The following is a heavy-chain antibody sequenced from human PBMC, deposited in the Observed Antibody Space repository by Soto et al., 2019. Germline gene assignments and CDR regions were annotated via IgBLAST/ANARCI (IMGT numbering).Heavy chain of an antibody. CDR2: ISYDGSNK. V-gene: IGHV3-30*18. CDR1: GFTFSSYG. CDR3: AKPIFGVVIPYYYGMDV. J-gene: IGHJ6*02. Sequence: QVQLVESGGGVVQPGRSLRLSCAASGFTFSSYGKHWVRQAPGKGLEWVAVISYDGSNKYYADSVKGRFTISRDNSKNTLYLQMNSLRAEDTAVYYCAKPIFGVVIPYYYGMDVWGQGTTVTVSS. D-gene: IGHD3-3*01.